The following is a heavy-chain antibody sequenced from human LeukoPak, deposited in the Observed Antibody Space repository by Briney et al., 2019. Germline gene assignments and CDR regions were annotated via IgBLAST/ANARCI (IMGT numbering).Heavy chain of an antibody. CDR3: ARGFGGSGYLGYLDY. D-gene: IGHD3-22*01. V-gene: IGHV4-59*01. CDR1: GGSISSYY. Sequence: SETLSLTCADPGGSISSYYWSWIRPPPGKGLEWVGYIYYSGSTNYNPSLKSRVTISVDTTKTQFSLKLSSVTAADTAVYYCARGFGGSGYLGYLDYWGQGTLVTVSS. CDR2: IYYSGST. J-gene: IGHJ4*02.